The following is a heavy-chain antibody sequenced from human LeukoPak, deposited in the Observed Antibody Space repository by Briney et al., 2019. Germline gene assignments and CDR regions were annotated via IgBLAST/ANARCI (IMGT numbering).Heavy chain of an antibody. J-gene: IGHJ4*02. Sequence: ASVKASCKASGYTFTDYYMHWVRQAPGQGLEWMGWVNPKSGGTNYAQKFQGRVTMTRDTSISTAYMELSRLTSDDTAVYYCARVTTGTYYDYWGQGTLVTVSS. D-gene: IGHD3-22*01. CDR2: VNPKSGGT. V-gene: IGHV1-2*02. CDR1: GYTFTDYY. CDR3: ARVTTGTYYDY.